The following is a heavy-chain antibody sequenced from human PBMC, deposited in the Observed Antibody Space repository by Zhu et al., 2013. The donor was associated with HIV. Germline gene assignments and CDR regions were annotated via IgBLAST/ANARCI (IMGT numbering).Heavy chain of an antibody. CDR3: VRRGNGMDV. J-gene: IGHJ6*02. CDR2: FNPSGGST. CDR1: GYTLNNYY. Sequence: QVQLVQSGSEVKKAGASVRVSCRASGYTLNNYYMHWVRQAPGQGLEWMGIFNPSGGSTIYAQKFQGRVTMTRDTSASTVYMELSSLRFEDTAVYYCVRRGNGMDVWGQGTNGHRLL. V-gene: IGHV1-46*02. D-gene: IGHD3-10*01.